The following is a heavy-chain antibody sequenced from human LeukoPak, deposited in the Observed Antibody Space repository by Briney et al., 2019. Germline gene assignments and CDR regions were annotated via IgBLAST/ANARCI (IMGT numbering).Heavy chain of an antibody. J-gene: IGHJ4*02. CDR3: SGRYGPGPV. D-gene: IGHD3-10*01. V-gene: IGHV1-2*02. Sequence: ASVKVSCKASGYTFAAHHVHWVRQAPGQGLEWMGWILPDGRDTKYSQKFRDRMTLTTDTSTNTAYMELSRLTPDDTAVYYCSGRYGPGPVWGQGTLISASP. CDR1: GYTFAAHH. CDR2: ILPDGRDT.